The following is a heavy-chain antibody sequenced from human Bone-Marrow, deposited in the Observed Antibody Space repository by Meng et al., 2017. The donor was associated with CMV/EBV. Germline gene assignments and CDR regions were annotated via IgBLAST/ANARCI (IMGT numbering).Heavy chain of an antibody. Sequence: ASVKVSCKASEYTFTRYDINWVRQAIGQGLEWMGWMNPDSGNTAYAQKFQGRVTMTRDTSTSTAYMELRSLRSDDTAVYYCARDCGSSSPEYSSGWYRGRGAFDIWGQGTMVTVSS. D-gene: IGHD6-19*01. CDR1: EYTFTRYD. V-gene: IGHV1-8*01. CDR2: MNPDSGNT. J-gene: IGHJ3*02. CDR3: ARDCGSSSPEYSSGWYRGRGAFDI.